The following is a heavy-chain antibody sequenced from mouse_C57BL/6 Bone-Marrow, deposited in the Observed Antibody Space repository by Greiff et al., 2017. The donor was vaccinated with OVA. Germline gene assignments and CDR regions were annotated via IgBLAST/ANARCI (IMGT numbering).Heavy chain of an antibody. Sequence: VKLQESGAELMKPGASVKLSCKATGYTFTGYWIAWVKQRPGHGLEWIGEILPGSGSTNYNEKFKGKATFTADTSSNTAYLQLRSLKTEDSAICYCARSGDYGWNCYIDVWGTGTTVTVSS. CDR1: GYTFTGYW. CDR3: ARSGDYGWNCYIDV. V-gene: IGHV1-9*01. CDR2: ILPGSGST. J-gene: IGHJ1*03. D-gene: IGHD2-4*01.